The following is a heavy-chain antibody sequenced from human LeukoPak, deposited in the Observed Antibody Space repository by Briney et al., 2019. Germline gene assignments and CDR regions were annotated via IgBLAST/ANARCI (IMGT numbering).Heavy chain of an antibody. J-gene: IGHJ6*03. CDR3: ARGEYKWNDISYMDV. D-gene: IGHD1-20*01. Sequence: ASVKVSCKASGYTFTSYDINWVRQATGQGLEWVGWMNPNSGNTGYAQQFQGRVTMARNTSISTAYMELSSLRSEDTAVYYCARGEYKWNDISYMDVWGKGTTVTISS. CDR1: GYTFTSYD. CDR2: MNPNSGNT. V-gene: IGHV1-8*01.